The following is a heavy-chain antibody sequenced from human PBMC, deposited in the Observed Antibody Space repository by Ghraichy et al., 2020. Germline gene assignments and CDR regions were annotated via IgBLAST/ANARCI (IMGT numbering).Heavy chain of an antibody. V-gene: IGHV3-15*01. CDR1: GFTFSNAW. D-gene: IGHD6-13*01. Sequence: LSLTCAASGFTFSNAWMSWVRQAPGKGLEWVGRIKSKTDGGTTDYAAPVKGRFTISRDDSKNTLYLQMNSLKTEDTAVYYCTTDWYSSSWFDHWGQGALVTVSS. CDR2: IKSKTDGGTT. J-gene: IGHJ5*02. CDR3: TTDWYSSSWFDH.